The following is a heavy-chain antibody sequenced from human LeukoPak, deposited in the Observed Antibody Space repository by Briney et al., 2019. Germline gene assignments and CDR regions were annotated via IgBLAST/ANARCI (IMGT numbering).Heavy chain of an antibody. D-gene: IGHD5-12*01. V-gene: IGHV1-18*04. CDR1: GYTFTSYG. CDR3: ARDPDAVYSGYDSDWFDP. CDR2: ISAYNGNI. Sequence: ASVKVSCKASGYTFTSYGISWVRQAPGQGLEWMGWISAYNGNINYAQKLQGRVTMTTDTSTSTAYMELRSLRSDDTAVYYCARDPDAVYSGYDSDWFDPWGQGTLVTVSS. J-gene: IGHJ5*02.